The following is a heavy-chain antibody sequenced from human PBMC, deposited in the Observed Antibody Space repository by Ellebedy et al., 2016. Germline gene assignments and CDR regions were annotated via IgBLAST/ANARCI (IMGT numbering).Heavy chain of an antibody. V-gene: IGHV1-18*01. J-gene: IGHJ6*02. CDR1: GYTFTSYG. D-gene: IGHD4-17*01. CDR3: ARHSRTTVTTYYYYGMDV. CDR2: ISAYNGNT. Sequence: ASVKVSCKASGYTFTSYGISWVRQAPGQGLEWMGWISAYNGNTNYAQKLQGRVTMTTDTSTSTAYMELRSLRSDDTAVYYCARHSRTTVTTYYYYGMDVWGQGTTVTVSS.